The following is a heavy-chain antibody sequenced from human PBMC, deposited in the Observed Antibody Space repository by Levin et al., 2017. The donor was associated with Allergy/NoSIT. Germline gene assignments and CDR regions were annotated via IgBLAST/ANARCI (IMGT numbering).Heavy chain of an antibody. CDR2: ISAQNDNT. Sequence: ASVKVSCKASGYSFRTYGISWVRQAPGQGLEWVGWISAQNDNTNYAPKFEGRVAMTTDISTSTAYMELGSLRSDDTAVYFCARQMDYYDDCGYFYVFDSWRQGTLLTVSS. J-gene: IGHJ4*02. V-gene: IGHV1-18*01. CDR1: GYSFRTYG. CDR3: ARQMDYYDDCGYFYVFDS. D-gene: IGHD3-22*01.